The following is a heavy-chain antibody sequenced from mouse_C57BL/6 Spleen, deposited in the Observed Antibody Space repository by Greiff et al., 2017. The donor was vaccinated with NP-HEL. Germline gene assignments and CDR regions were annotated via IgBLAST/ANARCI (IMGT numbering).Heavy chain of an antibody. V-gene: IGHV5-4*01. D-gene: IGHD1-1*01. CDR3: AREDYGSSYEGYFDV. Sequence: EVQRVESGGGLVKPGGSLKLSCAASGFTFSSYAMSWVRQTPEKRLEWVATISDGGSYTYYPDNVKGRCTISRDNAKNNLYLQMSHLKSEDTAMYYCAREDYGSSYEGYFDVWGTGTTVTVSS. CDR2: ISDGGSYT. J-gene: IGHJ1*03. CDR1: GFTFSSYA.